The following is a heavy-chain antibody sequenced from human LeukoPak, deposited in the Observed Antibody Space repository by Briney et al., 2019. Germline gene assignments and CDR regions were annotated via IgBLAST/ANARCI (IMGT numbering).Heavy chain of an antibody. D-gene: IGHD4-17*01. V-gene: IGHV3-48*04. CDR2: ISNSSSTI. CDR3: ARGDYGDYAY. J-gene: IGHJ4*02. Sequence: GGSLRLSCAASGFTFSSYSMNWVRQAPGKGLEWVSYISNSSSTIYYADSVKGRFTISRDNAKNSLYLQMNSLRAEDTAVYYCARGDYGDYAYWGQGTLVTVSS. CDR1: GFTFSSYS.